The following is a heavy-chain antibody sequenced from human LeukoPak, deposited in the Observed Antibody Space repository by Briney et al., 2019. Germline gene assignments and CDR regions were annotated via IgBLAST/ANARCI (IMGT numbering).Heavy chain of an antibody. CDR2: IDPSDSYT. CDR3: ARHPSIAARPDY. V-gene: IGHV5-10-1*01. Sequence: GESLRISCKGSGYRFTSYWISWVRQMPGKGLEWMGRIDPSDSYTNYSPSFQGHVTISADKSISTAYLQWSSLKASDTAMYYCARHPSIAARPDYWGQGTLVTVSS. D-gene: IGHD6-6*01. CDR1: GYRFTSYW. J-gene: IGHJ4*02.